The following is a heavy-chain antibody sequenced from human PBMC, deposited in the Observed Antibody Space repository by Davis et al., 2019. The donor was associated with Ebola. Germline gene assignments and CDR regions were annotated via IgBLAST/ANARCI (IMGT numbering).Heavy chain of an antibody. J-gene: IGHJ6*02. CDR1: GYTFTSYY. CDR2: INPSGGST. CDR3: ARTAAAGKDYYYYGMDV. Sequence: AASVKVSCKASGYTFTSYYMHWVRQAPGQGLEWMGIINPSGGSTSYAQKFQGRVTMTRDTSTSTVYMELSSLRSEDTAVYYCARTAAAGKDYYYYGMDVWGQGTTVTVSS. D-gene: IGHD6-13*01. V-gene: IGHV1-46*01.